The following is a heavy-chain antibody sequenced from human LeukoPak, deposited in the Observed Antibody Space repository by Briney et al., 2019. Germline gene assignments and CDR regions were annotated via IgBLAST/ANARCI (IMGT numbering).Heavy chain of an antibody. V-gene: IGHV4-59*06. CDR2: IYYSGST. Sequence: SETLSLTCTVSGGSISSYYWSWIRQPPGKGLEWIGYIYYSGSTYYNPSLKSRVTISVDTSKNQFSLKLSSVTAADTAVYYCARDHYDSSGYYYGFDYWGQGTLVTVSS. CDR1: GGSISSYY. J-gene: IGHJ4*02. D-gene: IGHD3-22*01. CDR3: ARDHYDSSGYYYGFDY.